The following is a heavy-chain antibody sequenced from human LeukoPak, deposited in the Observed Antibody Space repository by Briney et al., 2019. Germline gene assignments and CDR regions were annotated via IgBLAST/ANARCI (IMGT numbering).Heavy chain of an antibody. CDR2: SNYSGST. J-gene: IGHJ4*02. CDR1: GGSIRSSHYY. CDR3: ARQTPVTTPFDY. D-gene: IGHD4-11*01. V-gene: IGHV4-39*01. Sequence: PSETLSPTCTVSGGSIRSSHYYWAWIRQPPGKGLEWIGSSNYSGSTYYNPSLKSRVTISVDTSKNQFSLKLSSVTAADTAVYYCARQTPVTTPFDYWGQGTLVTVSS.